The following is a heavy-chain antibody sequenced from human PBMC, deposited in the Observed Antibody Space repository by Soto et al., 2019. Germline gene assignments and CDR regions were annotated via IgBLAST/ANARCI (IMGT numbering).Heavy chain of an antibody. Sequence: PSETLSFTCTVSGASISSGDYYWSWIRQPPGKGLEWIGYIYHSGRTYYNPSLKSRVTISVDTSRNQFSLTLSSVAAADTAVYYCARFHVTANSAYYPNWLDPCGQGPLVTVYS. CDR1: GASISSGDYY. V-gene: IGHV4-30-4*01. CDR3: ARFHVTANSAYYPNWLDP. CDR2: IYHSGRT. D-gene: IGHD3-22*01. J-gene: IGHJ5*02.